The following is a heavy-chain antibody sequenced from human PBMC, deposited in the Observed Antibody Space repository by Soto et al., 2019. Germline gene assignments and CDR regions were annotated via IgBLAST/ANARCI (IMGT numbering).Heavy chain of an antibody. CDR3: ARDGELPITMVRGVIINPLYYYGMDV. D-gene: IGHD3-10*01. J-gene: IGHJ6*02. CDR1: GGSISSSNW. CDR2: IYHSGST. V-gene: IGHV4-4*02. Sequence: SSETLSLTCAVSGGSISSSNWWSFFRQPPGKGLECIGEIYHSGSTNYNPSLKSRVTISVDKSKNQFSLKLSSVTAADTAVYYCARDGELPITMVRGVIINPLYYYGMDVWGQGTTVTVSS.